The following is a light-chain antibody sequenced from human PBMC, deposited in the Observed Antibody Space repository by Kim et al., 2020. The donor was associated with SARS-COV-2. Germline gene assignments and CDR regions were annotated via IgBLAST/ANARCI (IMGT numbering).Light chain of an antibody. J-gene: IGLJ3*02. V-gene: IGLV6-57*04. CDR3: QSYDGAYQV. CDR2: QDN. Sequence: NFMLTQPHSVSESPGKTVTISCTRSSGSIANNYVQCYQQRPGSATTTVIWQDNQRPAGVPARLSGSIDRSSNSASLTISGLKAEDEAYYYCQSYDGAYQVFGGGTQLTVL. CDR1: SGSIANNY.